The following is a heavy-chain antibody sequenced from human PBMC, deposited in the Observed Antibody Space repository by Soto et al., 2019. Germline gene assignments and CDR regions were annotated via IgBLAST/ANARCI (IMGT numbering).Heavy chain of an antibody. J-gene: IGHJ4*02. CDR3: ARGRDYDYVWGSYRLSYFDY. CDR1: GGSISSGGYY. V-gene: IGHV4-31*03. Sequence: QVQLQESGPGLVKPSQTLSLTCTVSGGSISSGGYYWSWIRQHPGKGLEWIGYIYYSGSTYYNPSLKSRVTISVDTSKNQFALKLSSVTAEDTAVYYCARGRDYDYVWGSYRLSYFDYWGQGTLVTVSS. D-gene: IGHD3-16*02. CDR2: IYYSGST.